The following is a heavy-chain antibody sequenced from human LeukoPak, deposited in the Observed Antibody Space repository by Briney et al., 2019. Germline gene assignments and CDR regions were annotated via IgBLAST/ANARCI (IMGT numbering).Heavy chain of an antibody. J-gene: IGHJ4*02. V-gene: IGHV3-48*04. CDR2: VGISGGNT. CDR3: ARDHRYAFDN. D-gene: IGHD5-12*01. Sequence: QPGGSLRLSCAASGFTFSDYSMNWVRQAPGKGLEWISYVGISGGNTKYADSVKGRFTISGDSAKNSVFLQMNSLRVEDTAVYYCARDHRYAFDNWGQGTLVTVSS. CDR1: GFTFSDYS.